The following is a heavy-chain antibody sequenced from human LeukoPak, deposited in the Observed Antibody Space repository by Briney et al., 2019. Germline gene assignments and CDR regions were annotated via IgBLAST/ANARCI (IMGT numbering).Heavy chain of an antibody. D-gene: IGHD2-15*01. Sequence: SETLSLTCTVPGGSISSYYWSWIRQPPGKGLEWIGYIYYSGSTNYNPSLKSRVTISVDTSKNQFSLKLSSVTAADTAVYYCARLGGYCSGGSCYSSWFDPWGQGTLVTVSS. CDR2: IYYSGST. J-gene: IGHJ5*02. CDR3: ARLGGYCSGGSCYSSWFDP. CDR1: GGSISSYY. V-gene: IGHV4-59*08.